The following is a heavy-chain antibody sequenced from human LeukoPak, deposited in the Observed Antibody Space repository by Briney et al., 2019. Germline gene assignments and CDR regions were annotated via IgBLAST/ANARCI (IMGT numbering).Heavy chain of an antibody. Sequence: GGSLRLSCVASGFTFSDHLMDWVRQAPGKGLEWVGRIRKKANSYTTEYAASVKGRFTISRDDSKNSLYLQMNSLKTEDTAVYYCSRDGSSSGWSAFDIWGQGTMVTVSS. D-gene: IGHD6-25*01. V-gene: IGHV3-72*01. CDR3: SRDGSSSGWSAFDI. J-gene: IGHJ3*02. CDR1: GFTFSDHL. CDR2: IRKKANSYTT.